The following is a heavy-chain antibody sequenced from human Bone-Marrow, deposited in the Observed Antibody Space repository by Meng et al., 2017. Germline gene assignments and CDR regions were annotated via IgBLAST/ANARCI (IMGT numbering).Heavy chain of an antibody. Sequence: VQCVRPGAKVNKPGAPVNVSRKASDSTFAGYYMHWVRQAPGQGLEWMGRINPNSGGTNYAQKFQCRVTMTRDTSISTAYMELSRLRSDDTAVYYCARAYGSGSYLRAYYFDYWGQGTLVTVSS. CDR2: INPNSGGT. V-gene: IGHV1-2*06. CDR1: DSTFAGYY. D-gene: IGHD3-10*01. CDR3: ARAYGSGSYLRAYYFDY. J-gene: IGHJ4*02.